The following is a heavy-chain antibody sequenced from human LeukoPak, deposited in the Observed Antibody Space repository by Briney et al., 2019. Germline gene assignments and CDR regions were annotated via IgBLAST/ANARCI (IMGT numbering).Heavy chain of an antibody. CDR3: AKSVIAIGYFAY. V-gene: IGHV3-23*01. CDR1: GFTFSSYG. Sequence: GGSLRLSCAASGFTFSSYGMSWVRQAPGKGLEWVSAISGSGGSTYYADSVKGRFTISRDNSKNTLYLQMNSLRAEDTAVYYCAKSVIAIGYFAYWGQGTLVTVSS. J-gene: IGHJ4*02. CDR2: ISGSGGST. D-gene: IGHD2-2*03.